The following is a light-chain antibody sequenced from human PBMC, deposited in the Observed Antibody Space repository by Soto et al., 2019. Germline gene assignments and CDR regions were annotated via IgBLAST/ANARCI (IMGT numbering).Light chain of an antibody. CDR2: AAA. CDR1: QGIINE. V-gene: IGKV1-6*01. CDR3: QQYNIWPLRT. J-gene: IGKJ1*01. Sequence: AIQMTQSPSSLSASVGDRVTITCRASQGIINELGWYQQKPGKAPKLLIYAAAILQTGVPSMFSGSGSVRDFAPPISSLQSEDFAVYFCQQYNIWPLRTFGQGTKVDFK.